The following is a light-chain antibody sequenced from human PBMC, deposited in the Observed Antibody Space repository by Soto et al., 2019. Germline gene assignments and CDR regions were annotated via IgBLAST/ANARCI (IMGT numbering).Light chain of an antibody. CDR1: QSVSSY. V-gene: IGKV3-11*01. J-gene: IGKJ3*01. CDR3: QQRSNWPGT. CDR2: DAS. Sequence: EIVLTQSPATLSLSPGERATLSCGASQSVSSYLAWYQQKPGQAPRLLIYDASNRATGIPARFSGSGSGTDFTLTISSLEPEDFAVYYCQQRSNWPGTFGPGTKVDIK.